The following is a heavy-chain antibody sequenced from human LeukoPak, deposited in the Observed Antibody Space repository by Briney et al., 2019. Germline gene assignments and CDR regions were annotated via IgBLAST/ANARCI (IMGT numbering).Heavy chain of an antibody. CDR2: ISAYNGNT. Sequence: RASVKVSCKASGYTFTSYGISWVRQAPGQGLEWMGWISAYNGNTNYAQKLQGRVTMTTDTSTSTAYMELRSLRSDDTAVYYCARDREYYDFWSGYRWAAFDIWGQGTMVTVSS. V-gene: IGHV1-18*01. D-gene: IGHD3-3*01. CDR1: GYTFTSYG. J-gene: IGHJ3*02. CDR3: ARDREYYDFWSGYRWAAFDI.